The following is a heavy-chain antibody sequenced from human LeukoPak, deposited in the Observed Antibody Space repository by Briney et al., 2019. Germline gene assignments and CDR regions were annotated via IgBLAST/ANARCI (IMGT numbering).Heavy chain of an antibody. Sequence: GGSLRLSCAASGFTFSTFWMSWVRQAPGKGLEWVANINQGGTEKYYVDSMKGRFTVSRDNAKNSLYLQTDSLRAEDTAVYYCARGGTFVSDYWGQGTLVTVSS. J-gene: IGHJ4*02. CDR3: ARGGTFVSDY. V-gene: IGHV3-7*01. D-gene: IGHD1-1*01. CDR1: GFTFSTFW. CDR2: INQGGTEK.